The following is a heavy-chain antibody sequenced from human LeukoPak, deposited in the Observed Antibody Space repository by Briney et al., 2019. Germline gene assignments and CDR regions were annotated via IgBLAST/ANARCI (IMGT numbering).Heavy chain of an antibody. CDR1: GFIFNSHS. CDR2: ISSTSSYI. Sequence: GGSLRLSCAASGFIFNSHSMNWVRQAPGKGLEWVSSISSTSSYIYYADSVKSRFTISRDNAKNSLYLQMNSLRAGDTAVYYCARDQSMTYMDVWGKGTTVTVSS. CDR3: ARDQSMTYMDV. J-gene: IGHJ6*03. V-gene: IGHV3-21*01. D-gene: IGHD2/OR15-2a*01.